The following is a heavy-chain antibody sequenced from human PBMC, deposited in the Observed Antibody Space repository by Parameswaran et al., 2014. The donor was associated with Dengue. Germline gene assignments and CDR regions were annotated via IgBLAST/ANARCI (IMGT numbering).Heavy chain of an antibody. Sequence: VRQAPGKGLEWIGSIYYSGSTYYNPSLKSRVTISVDTSKNQFSLKLSSVTAADTAVYYCARRYMAAGPIDYWGQGTLVTVSS. J-gene: IGHJ4*02. CDR3: ARRYMAAGPIDY. D-gene: IGHD3-16*02. V-gene: IGHV4-39*01. CDR2: IYYSGST.